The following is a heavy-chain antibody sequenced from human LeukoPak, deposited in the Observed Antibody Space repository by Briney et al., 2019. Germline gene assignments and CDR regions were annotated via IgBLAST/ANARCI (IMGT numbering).Heavy chain of an antibody. D-gene: IGHD4-17*01. CDR1: GFKFSDYG. CDR3: AREVGYGDYPYYYYYGMDV. J-gene: IGHJ6*02. V-gene: IGHV3-33*01. CDR2: IWYDGSNK. Sequence: HPGGPLRLSCVASGFKFSDYGMHWVRQAPGKGLEWVATIWYDGSNKYYADSVKGRFTISRDNSKNTLYLQMNNLRDEDTAVYYCAREVGYGDYPYYYYYGMDVWGQGTTVTVSS.